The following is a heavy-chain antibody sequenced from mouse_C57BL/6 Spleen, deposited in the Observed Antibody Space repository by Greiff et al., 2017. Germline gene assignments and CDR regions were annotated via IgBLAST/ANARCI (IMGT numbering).Heavy chain of an antibody. V-gene: IGHV1-50*01. J-gene: IGHJ4*01. CDR3: ARCRGAMDY. Sequence: QVQLKESGAELVKPGASVKLSCKASGYTFTSYWMQWVKQRPGQGLEWIGEIDPSDSYTNYNQKFKGKATLTVDTSSSTAYMQLSSLTSEDSAVYYCARCRGAMDYWGQGTSVTVSS. CDR2: IDPSDSYT. CDR1: GYTFTSYW.